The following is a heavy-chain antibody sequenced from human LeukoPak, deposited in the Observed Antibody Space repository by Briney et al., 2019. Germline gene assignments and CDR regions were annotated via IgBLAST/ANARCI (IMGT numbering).Heavy chain of an antibody. Sequence: GGSLRLSCAASGFTFSGYSMNWVRQAPGEGLEWVSSISSSSTYIYYADSVKGRFTISRDNAKNSLYLQMNSLRAEDTAVYYCARGIAAAGLDYWGQGTLVTVSS. D-gene: IGHD6-13*01. CDR2: ISSSSTYI. CDR3: ARGIAAAGLDY. CDR1: GFTFSGYS. V-gene: IGHV3-21*01. J-gene: IGHJ4*02.